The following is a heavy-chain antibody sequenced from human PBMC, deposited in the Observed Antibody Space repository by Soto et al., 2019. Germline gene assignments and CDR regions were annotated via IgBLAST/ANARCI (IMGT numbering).Heavy chain of an antibody. Sequence: EVQLVESGGGLVQPGGSLRLSCAASGFTFSSYWMSWVRQAPGKGLEWVANIKQDGSEKYYVDSVKGRFTISRDNAKNSLYLQMNSLRAEDTAVYYCARDQLGDILAGPQMGLDYWGQGTLVTVSS. CDR3: ARDQLGDILAGPQMGLDY. D-gene: IGHD3-9*01. V-gene: IGHV3-7*01. J-gene: IGHJ4*02. CDR2: IKQDGSEK. CDR1: GFTFSSYW.